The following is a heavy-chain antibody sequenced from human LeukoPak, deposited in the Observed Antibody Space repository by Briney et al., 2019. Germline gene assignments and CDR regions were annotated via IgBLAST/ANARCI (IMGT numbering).Heavy chain of an antibody. CDR2: IEYSEST. CDR1: GGSICSSSYY. D-gene: IGHD3-9*01. CDR3: ARQGTGILTGYYYSDC. V-gene: IGHV4-39*01. Sequence: PSETLSLTRTVSGGSICSSSYYSGWIRQPPGKGLEWIWIIEYSESTYYNPPLKSHVTISEDTPKNQFSLKLSSVTAADTAVYYCARQGTGILTGYYYSDCWGQGTLVSVSS. J-gene: IGHJ4*02.